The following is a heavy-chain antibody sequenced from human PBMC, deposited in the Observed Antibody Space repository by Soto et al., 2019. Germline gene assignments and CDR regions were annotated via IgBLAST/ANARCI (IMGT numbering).Heavy chain of an antibody. D-gene: IGHD3-16*01. J-gene: IGHJ3*02. CDR3: AHRRGGRDAFAI. CDR2: IYWDDDK. V-gene: IGHV2-5*02. Sequence: QITLKESGPTLVKPTQTLTLTCTFSGFSLSTSGVGGGWIRQPPGKALEWLALIYWDDDKRYSPSLKSRLTITKDTSKNQVVLTMTNMDPVDTATYYCAHRRGGRDAFAIWGQGTMVTVSS. CDR1: GFSLSTSGVG.